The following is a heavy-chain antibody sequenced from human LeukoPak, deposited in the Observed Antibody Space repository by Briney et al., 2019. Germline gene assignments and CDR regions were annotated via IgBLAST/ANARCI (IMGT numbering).Heavy chain of an antibody. CDR2: ISNDGSNK. Sequence: GGSLRLSCAASGFTFSSSGMHWVRQAPGKGLERLAVISNDGSNKYYADSVKGRFTISRDNPKNTLYLEMNSMRAEDTAVYYCAKRGGSYLDYWGQGTLVTVSS. CDR3: AKRGGSYLDY. V-gene: IGHV3-30*18. D-gene: IGHD1-26*01. CDR1: GFTFSSSG. J-gene: IGHJ4*02.